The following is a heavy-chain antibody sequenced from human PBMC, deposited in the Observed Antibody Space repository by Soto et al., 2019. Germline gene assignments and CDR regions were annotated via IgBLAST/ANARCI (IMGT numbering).Heavy chain of an antibody. CDR2: IWYDGSNK. V-gene: IGHV3-33*01. J-gene: IGHJ3*02. CDR3: ARELHRSGGNQGREAFDI. D-gene: IGHD6-19*01. CDR1: GFTFSSYG. Sequence: GGSLRLSCAASGFTFSSYGMHWVRQAPGKGLEWVAVIWYDGSNKYYADSVKGRFTISRDNSKNTLYLQMNSLRAEDTAVYYCARELHRSGGNQGREAFDIWGQGTMVTVSS.